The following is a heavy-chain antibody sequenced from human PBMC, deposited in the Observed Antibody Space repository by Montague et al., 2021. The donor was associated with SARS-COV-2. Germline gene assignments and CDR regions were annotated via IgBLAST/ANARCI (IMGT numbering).Heavy chain of an antibody. D-gene: IGHD6-13*01. J-gene: IGHJ3*01. Sequence: PALVKPTQTLTLTCTFSGFSLTTAGMCVSWVRQSPGKAPEWLALINWDDDQYYSTSLKTRLTISKDTSRNQVALTMTNMDPVDTAIYYCARMIRTSWYREDGFDVWGQGITVTVSS. CDR3: ARMIRTSWYREDGFDV. V-gene: IGHV2-70*20. CDR2: INWDDDQ. CDR1: GFSLTTAGMC.